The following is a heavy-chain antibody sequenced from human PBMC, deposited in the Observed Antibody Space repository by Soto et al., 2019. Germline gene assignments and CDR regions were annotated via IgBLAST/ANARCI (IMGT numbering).Heavy chain of an antibody. Sequence: GSLRLSCAASGFTFNNYAMGWVRQAPGKGLEWVSAITDSGDDTYYIDSVKGRFTISRGNSKSTLYLQMNSLRAEDTAIYYCAKLGSSSWSPHYYFDYWGQGTLVTVSS. CDR2: ITDSGDDT. CDR3: AKLGSSSWSPHYYFDY. D-gene: IGHD2-2*01. CDR1: GFTFNNYA. V-gene: IGHV3-23*01. J-gene: IGHJ4*02.